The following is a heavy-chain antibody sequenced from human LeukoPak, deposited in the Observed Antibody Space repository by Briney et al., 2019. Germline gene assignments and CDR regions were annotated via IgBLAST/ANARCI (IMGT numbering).Heavy chain of an antibody. V-gene: IGHV3-23*01. Sequence: QSGGSLRLSCATSGFTFSNYGMNWVRHAPGKGLEWVSGIIPSGVTTYYADSVKGRFAISRDNSKNTVYLQMNSLRAEDTAVYYCAKEVRGDAFDIWGQGTMVTVSS. J-gene: IGHJ3*02. CDR2: IIPSGVTT. CDR3: AKEVRGDAFDI. CDR1: GFTFSNYG. D-gene: IGHD3-16*01.